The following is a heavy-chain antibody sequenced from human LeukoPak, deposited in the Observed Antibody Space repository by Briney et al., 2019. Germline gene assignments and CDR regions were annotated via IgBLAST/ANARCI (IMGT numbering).Heavy chain of an antibody. J-gene: IGHJ4*02. D-gene: IGHD3/OR15-3a*01. CDR1: GFTFSSYS. CDR2: ISSSSSYK. Sequence: GGSLRLSCAASGFTFSSYSMNWVRQAPGKGLEWVSSISSSSSYKYHADSVKGRFTISRDSAKNTLYLQMNSLRAEDTAVYYCARGTGNYYGYWGQGTLVTVTS. CDR3: ARGTGNYYGY. V-gene: IGHV3-21*01.